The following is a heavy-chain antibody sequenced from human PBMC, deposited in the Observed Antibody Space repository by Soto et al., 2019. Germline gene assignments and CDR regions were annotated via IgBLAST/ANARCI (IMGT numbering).Heavy chain of an antibody. CDR1: GVSVTTPYPY. V-gene: IGHV4-39*01. J-gene: IGHJ4*02. D-gene: IGHD2-21*01. CDR2: VYYFGNT. Sequence: QLQLQESGPGLVKPSETLSLTCTVSGVSVTTPYPYWGWIRQPPGTGLEWIGSVYYFGNTNYKPSLESRVTISVDPSQNQFSLSLSSVTAADTAVYFCARHPTHAEISAYATHYLDSWGQGALITVSS. CDR3: ARHPTHAEISAYATHYLDS.